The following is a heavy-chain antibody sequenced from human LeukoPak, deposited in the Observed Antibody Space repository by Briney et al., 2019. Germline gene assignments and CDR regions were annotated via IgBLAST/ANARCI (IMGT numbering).Heavy chain of an antibody. Sequence: GGSLRLSCAASGFSFSNFYMSWIRQAPGKGLEWVSYISSSSTYTNSADSVRGRFTISRDNAKNSLYLQMNSLRDEDTAVYYCARGKIGYYYGDYDGYWGQGTLVTVSS. CDR2: ISSSSTYT. CDR3: ARGKIGYYYGDYDGY. D-gene: IGHD4-17*01. CDR1: GFSFSNFY. V-gene: IGHV3-11*06. J-gene: IGHJ4*02.